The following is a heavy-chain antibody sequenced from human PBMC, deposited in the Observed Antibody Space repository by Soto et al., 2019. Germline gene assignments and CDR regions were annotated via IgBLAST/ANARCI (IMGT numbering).Heavy chain of an antibody. D-gene: IGHD2-8*01. CDR2: ISAHNGNT. J-gene: IGHJ4*02. CDR1: GYAFTTYG. V-gene: IGHV1-18*01. Sequence: QVHLVQSGAEVKKPGASVKVSCKGSGYAFTTYGITWVRQAPGQGLEWMGWISAHNGNTNYAQKLQGRVTVTRDTATSTAYMEVRSLRSDDTAVYYCARGMYVDYWGQGALVTVSS. CDR3: ARGMYVDY.